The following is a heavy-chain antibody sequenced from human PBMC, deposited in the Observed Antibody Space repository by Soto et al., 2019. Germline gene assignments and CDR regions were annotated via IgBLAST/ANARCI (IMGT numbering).Heavy chain of an antibody. Sequence: SETLSLTCAVYGGSFSGYYWSWIRQPPGKGLEWIGEINHSGSTNYNPSLKSRVTISVDTSKSQFSLKLSSVTAADTAVYYCARASMVRGVIRYYYYYGMDVWGQGTTVTVSS. D-gene: IGHD3-10*01. CDR1: GGSFSGYY. V-gene: IGHV4-34*01. CDR2: INHSGST. J-gene: IGHJ6*02. CDR3: ARASMVRGVIRYYYYYGMDV.